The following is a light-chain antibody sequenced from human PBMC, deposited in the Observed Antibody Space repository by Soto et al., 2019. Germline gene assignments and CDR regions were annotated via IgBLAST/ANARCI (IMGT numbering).Light chain of an antibody. J-gene: IGKJ5*01. CDR3: QQYNNWPPIT. CDR1: QSVSSN. CDR2: DAS. Sequence: EIVLTQAPATLSLSPGESTTLSCRASQSVSSNLAWHQQKPGQAPRILMYDASTRATGIPARFSGSGSGTEFTLTISSLQSEDFAVYYCQQYNNWPPITFGQGTRLEIK. V-gene: IGKV3-15*01.